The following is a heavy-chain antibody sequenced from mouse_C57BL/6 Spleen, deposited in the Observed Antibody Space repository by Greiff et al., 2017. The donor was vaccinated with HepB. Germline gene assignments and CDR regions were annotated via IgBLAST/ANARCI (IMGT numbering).Heavy chain of an antibody. Sequence: DVMLVESGGGLVKPGGSLKLSCAASGFTFSSYAMSWVRQTPEKRLEWVATISDGGSYTYYPDNVKGRFTISRDNAKNNLYLQMSHLKSEDTAMYYCARESYDYGWFAYWGEGTLVTVSA. CDR1: GFTFSSYA. D-gene: IGHD2-4*01. CDR3: ARESYDYGWFAY. V-gene: IGHV5-4*01. J-gene: IGHJ3*01. CDR2: ISDGGSYT.